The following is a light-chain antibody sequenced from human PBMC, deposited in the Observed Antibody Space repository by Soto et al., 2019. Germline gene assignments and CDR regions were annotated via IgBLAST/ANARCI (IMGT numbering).Light chain of an antibody. CDR3: QQYDEHSIT. CDR2: DAS. CDR1: QSISSW. J-gene: IGKJ5*01. V-gene: IGKV1-5*01. Sequence: DIQMTQSPSTLSASVGDRVTITCRASQSISSWLAWYQQKPGKAPKLLIYDASSLESGVPSRFSGSGSGTEFTLTISSLQPDDFATYYCQQYDEHSITFGQGTRLEIK.